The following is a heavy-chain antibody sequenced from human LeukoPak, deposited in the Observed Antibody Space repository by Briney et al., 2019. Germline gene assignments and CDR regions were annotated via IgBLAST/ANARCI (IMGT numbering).Heavy chain of an antibody. CDR1: GGSISSGDYY. CDR3: ARDDEYYYYGMDV. Sequence: SGTLSLTCTVSGGSISSGDYYWSWIRQPPGKGLEWIGYIYYSGSTYYNPSLKSRVTISVDTSKNQFSLKLSSVTAADTAVYYCARDDEYYYYGMDVWGQGTTVTVSS. V-gene: IGHV4-30-4*01. CDR2: IYYSGST. J-gene: IGHJ6*02.